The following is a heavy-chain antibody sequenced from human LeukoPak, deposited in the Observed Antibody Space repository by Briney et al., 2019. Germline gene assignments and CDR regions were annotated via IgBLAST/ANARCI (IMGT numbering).Heavy chain of an antibody. CDR2: INPSGGST. CDR1: GYTFTSYY. Sequence: ASVKVSCRASGYTFTSYYMHWVRQAPGQGLEWRGIINPSGGSTSYAQKFQGRVTMTRDTSTSTVYMELSSLRSEDTAVYYCARPRDPYYFDYWGQGTLVTVSS. CDR3: ARPRDPYYFDY. V-gene: IGHV1-46*01. J-gene: IGHJ4*02.